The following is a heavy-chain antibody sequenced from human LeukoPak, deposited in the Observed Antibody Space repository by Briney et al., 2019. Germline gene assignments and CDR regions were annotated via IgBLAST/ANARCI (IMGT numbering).Heavy chain of an antibody. V-gene: IGHV3-30*02. CDR2: IRYDGSNK. CDR3: AKDAHLLGEGFDY. D-gene: IGHD3-3*02. CDR1: GFTFSSYV. J-gene: IGHJ4*02. Sequence: PGGSLRLSCAASGFTFSSYVMHWVRQARGKGLEGVAFIRYDGSNKYYVDSVRGRFIISRENSKNTLYLQMNSQRDEDTAVYYCAKDAHLLGEGFDYWGQGTLVTVSS.